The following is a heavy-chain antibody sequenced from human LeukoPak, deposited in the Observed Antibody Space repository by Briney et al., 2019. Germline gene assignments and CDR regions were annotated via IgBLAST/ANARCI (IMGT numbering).Heavy chain of an antibody. J-gene: IGHJ4*02. Sequence: GSSVTVSCKASGGTFSSYTISWVRQAPGQGLEWMGRIIPILGIANYAQKFQGRVTITADKSTSTAYMELSSLRSEDTAVYYCARGAPGDYDFWSGYLFDYWGQGTLVTVSS. V-gene: IGHV1-69*02. D-gene: IGHD3-3*01. CDR3: ARGAPGDYDFWSGYLFDY. CDR2: IIPILGIA. CDR1: GGTFSSYT.